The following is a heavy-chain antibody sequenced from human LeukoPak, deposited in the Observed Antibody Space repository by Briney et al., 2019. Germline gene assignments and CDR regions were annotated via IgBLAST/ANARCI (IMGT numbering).Heavy chain of an antibody. Sequence: ASVKVSCTASGYTFTGYYMHWVRQAPGQGLEWMGWINPNSGGTNYAQKFQGRVTMTRDTSISTAYMELRSLRSDDTAVYYCARDGGQQLDPYYFDYWGQGTLVTVSS. D-gene: IGHD6-13*01. CDR2: INPNSGGT. V-gene: IGHV1-2*02. CDR1: GYTFTGYY. CDR3: ARDGGQQLDPYYFDY. J-gene: IGHJ4*02.